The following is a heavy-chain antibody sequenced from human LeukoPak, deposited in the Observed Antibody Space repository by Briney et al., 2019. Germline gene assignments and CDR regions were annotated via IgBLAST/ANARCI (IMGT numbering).Heavy chain of an antibody. CDR1: GYTFTSYY. CDR2: INPSGGST. D-gene: IGHD3-3*01. V-gene: IGHV1-46*01. CDR3: ATGAAGVWYFDY. J-gene: IGHJ4*02. Sequence: ASVKDSCKASGYTFTSYYMHWVRQAPGQGLEWMGIINPSGGSTSYAQKFQGRVTMTRDTSTSTVYMELSSLRSEDTAVYYFATGAAGVWYFDYWGQGTLVTVSS.